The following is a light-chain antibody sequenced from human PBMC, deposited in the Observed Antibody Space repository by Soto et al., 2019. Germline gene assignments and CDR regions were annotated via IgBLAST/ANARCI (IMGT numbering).Light chain of an antibody. CDR1: HSVSSSY. J-gene: IGKJ5*01. CDR2: GAS. Sequence: ELVLTQSPGTLSLSPGERATLACRASHSVSSSYLAWYQQKPGQAPRLLIYGASSRATGIPDRFSGSGSGTDFTLTISILEPADFAVYYCQQYGSSPPITFGQGTRLEIK. V-gene: IGKV3-20*01. CDR3: QQYGSSPPIT.